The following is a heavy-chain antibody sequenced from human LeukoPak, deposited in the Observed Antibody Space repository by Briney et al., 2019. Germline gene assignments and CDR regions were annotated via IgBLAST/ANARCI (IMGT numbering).Heavy chain of an antibody. CDR3: AKAHQRYSSSWYVETFDY. J-gene: IGHJ4*02. Sequence: SGGSLRLSCAASGFTFSSYAMSWVRQAPGKGLEWVSAISGSGGSTYYADSVKGRFTISRDNSKNTLYLQMNSLRAEDTAVYHCAKAHQRYSSSWYVETFDYWGQGTLVTVSS. CDR1: GFTFSSYA. D-gene: IGHD6-13*01. V-gene: IGHV3-23*01. CDR2: ISGSGGST.